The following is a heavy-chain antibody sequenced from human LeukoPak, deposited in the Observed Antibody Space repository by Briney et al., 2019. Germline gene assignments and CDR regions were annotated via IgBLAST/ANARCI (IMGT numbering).Heavy chain of an antibody. Sequence: ASVKVSCKASGYTFTSYYMHWVRQAPGQALEWMGIINPSGGSTSYAQKFQGRVTMTRDMSTSTAYMELRSLRSDDTAVYYCARGDILTGYKLYYWGQGTLVTVSS. CDR2: INPSGGST. J-gene: IGHJ4*02. D-gene: IGHD3-9*01. CDR1: GYTFTSYY. V-gene: IGHV1-46*01. CDR3: ARGDILTGYKLYY.